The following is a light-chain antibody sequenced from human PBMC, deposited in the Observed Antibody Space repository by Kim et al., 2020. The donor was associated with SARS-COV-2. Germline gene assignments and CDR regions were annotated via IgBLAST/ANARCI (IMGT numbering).Light chain of an antibody. CDR2: DAS. CDR3: QQYDSLPIT. J-gene: IGKJ4*01. CDR1: QDINKY. Sequence: ASVGDRVTFTCQASQDINKYLNWYQQKPGKAPKLLIYDASNLETGVPSRFSGSGSATDFTFSISSLQPEDIATYYCQQYDSLPITFGGGTKVEIK. V-gene: IGKV1-33*01.